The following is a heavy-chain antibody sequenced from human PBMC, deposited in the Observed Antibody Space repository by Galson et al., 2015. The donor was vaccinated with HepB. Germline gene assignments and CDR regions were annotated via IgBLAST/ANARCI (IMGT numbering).Heavy chain of an antibody. D-gene: IGHD6-13*01. Sequence: SVKVSCKASGYTFTSYGISWVRQAPGQGLEWMGWISAYNGNTNYAQKLQGRVTMTTDTSTSTAYMELRSLRSDDTAVYYCARAPLVYRSIAAAGTLYGLWGQGTLVTVSS. V-gene: IGHV1-18*04. CDR3: ARAPLVYRSIAAAGTLYGL. CDR1: GYTFTSYG. J-gene: IGHJ4*02. CDR2: ISAYNGNT.